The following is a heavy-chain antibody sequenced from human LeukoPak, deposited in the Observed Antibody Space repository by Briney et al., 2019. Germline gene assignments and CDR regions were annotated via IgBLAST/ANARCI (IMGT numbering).Heavy chain of an antibody. CDR3: AKVHSGYDYLAGLDY. CDR1: GFTFDDYA. D-gene: IGHD5-12*01. CDR2: ISWNSGSI. J-gene: IGHJ4*02. V-gene: IGHV3-9*01. Sequence: PGRSLRLSCAASGFTFDDYAMHWVRQAPGKGLEWVSGISWNSGSIGYADSVKGRFTISRDNAKNSLYLQINSLRAEDTALYYCAKVHSGYDYLAGLDYWGQGTLVTVSS.